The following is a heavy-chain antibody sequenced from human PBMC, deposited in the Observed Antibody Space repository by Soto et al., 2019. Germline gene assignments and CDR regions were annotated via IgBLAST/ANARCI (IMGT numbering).Heavy chain of an antibody. Sequence: GASVKVSCKASGYDFTAYDINWVRQASGQGLEWMGWMNPINGATGSARRFQGRVSMTRNTATGTAYMELTSLRLDDTAVYYCGRGPSPRAPAGGTPYYYAMDVWGQGTTVTRLL. V-gene: IGHV1-8*02. CDR3: GRGPSPRAPAGGTPYYYAMDV. D-gene: IGHD6-13*01. CDR2: MNPINGAT. J-gene: IGHJ6*02. CDR1: GYDFTAYD.